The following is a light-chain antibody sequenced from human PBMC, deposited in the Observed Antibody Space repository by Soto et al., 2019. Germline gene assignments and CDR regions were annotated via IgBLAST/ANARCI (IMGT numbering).Light chain of an antibody. Sequence: EIVLTQSPGTLSLSPGERATLSCRASQSVRSDYLAWYQQKPGQAPRLHIYGASTRATGIPDRFTGSGSGTDFTLTISRLEPEDFAVYYCQYYGNSPLTFGQGTKVDIK. CDR3: QYYGNSPLT. CDR2: GAS. V-gene: IGKV3-20*01. CDR1: QSVRSDY. J-gene: IGKJ1*01.